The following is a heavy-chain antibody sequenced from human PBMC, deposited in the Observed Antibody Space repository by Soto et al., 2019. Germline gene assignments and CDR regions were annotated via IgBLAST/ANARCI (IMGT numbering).Heavy chain of an antibody. CDR2: ISYDGSNK. D-gene: IGHD3-9*01. J-gene: IGHJ4*02. CDR3: ARGSPSDDILTGYSTFGGFDY. CDR1: GFTFSSYA. Sequence: GGSLRLSCAASGFTFSSYAMHWVRQAPGKGLEWVAVISYDGSNKYYADSVKGRFTISRDNSKNTLYLQMNSLRAEDTAVYYCARGSPSDDILTGYSTFGGFDYWGQGTLVTVSS. V-gene: IGHV3-30-3*01.